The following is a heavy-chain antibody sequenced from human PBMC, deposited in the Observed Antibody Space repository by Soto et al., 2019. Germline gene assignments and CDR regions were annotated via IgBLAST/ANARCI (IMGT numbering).Heavy chain of an antibody. J-gene: IGHJ4*02. D-gene: IGHD3-22*01. Sequence: QVQLVESGGGVVQPGRSLRLSCAASGFTFSSYGMHWVRQAPGKGLEWVAVIWYDGSNKYYADSVKGRFTISRDNSKNPLSLQMNRLRAEDTGVYYCARYWDDCSGFDYWGQGTLVTVSS. CDR2: IWYDGSNK. V-gene: IGHV3-33*01. CDR1: GFTFSSYG. CDR3: ARYWDDCSGFDY.